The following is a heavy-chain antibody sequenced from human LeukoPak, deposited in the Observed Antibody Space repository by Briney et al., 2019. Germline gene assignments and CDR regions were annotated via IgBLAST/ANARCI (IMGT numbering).Heavy chain of an antibody. J-gene: IGHJ4*02. CDR1: GGSISTYY. D-gene: IGHD4-17*01. V-gene: IGHV4-59*12. Sequence: SETLSLTCTLSGGSISTYYWSWIRQPPGKGLEWIGYIYYSGSTNYNPSLKSRVTISVDTSKNQFSLKLSSVTAADTAVYYCARENDYGDYCWGQGTLVTVSS. CDR3: ARENDYGDYC. CDR2: IYYSGST.